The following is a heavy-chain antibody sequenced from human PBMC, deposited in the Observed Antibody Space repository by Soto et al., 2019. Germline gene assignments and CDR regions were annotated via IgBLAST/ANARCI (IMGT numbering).Heavy chain of an antibody. CDR1: GGSINNYY. J-gene: IGHJ5*02. CDR3: ARGPPFDP. V-gene: IGHV4-4*07. Sequence: SETLSLTCTVSGGSINNYYWSWIRQPAGKGLEWIGRVYTSGSTNYNPSLKSRVTMSVDTSNNQFSLRVSSVTAADTAIYYCARGPPFDPWGQGTLVTVSS. CDR2: VYTSGST.